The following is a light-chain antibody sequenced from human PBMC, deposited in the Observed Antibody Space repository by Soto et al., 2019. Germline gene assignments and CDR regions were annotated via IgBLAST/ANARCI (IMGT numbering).Light chain of an antibody. J-gene: IGKJ1*01. CDR1: QSVSSSY. Sequence: EIVLTQYPGTLSLSPGERSPLSCMASQSVSSSYLAWYQQKPGQAPRLLIYGASSRATGIPDRLSGSGSGKDLTLNISRLEPEDFAVYYCQQYGSSLWPFGQGTKVDIK. CDR3: QQYGSSLWP. V-gene: IGKV3-20*01. CDR2: GAS.